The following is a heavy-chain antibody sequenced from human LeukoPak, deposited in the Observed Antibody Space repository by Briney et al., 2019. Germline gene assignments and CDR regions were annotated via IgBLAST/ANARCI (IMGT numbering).Heavy chain of an antibody. D-gene: IGHD1-26*01. Sequence: GGSLRLSCTASGFTFSSYAMHWVRQAPGKGLEWVAVISYDGSNKYYADSVKGRFTISRDNSKNTLYLQMNSLRAEDTAVYYCAKEARELRKLKSFLPYYFDYWGQGTLVTVSS. CDR2: ISYDGSNK. V-gene: IGHV3-30-3*01. CDR1: GFTFSSYA. J-gene: IGHJ4*02. CDR3: AKEARELRKLKSFLPYYFDY.